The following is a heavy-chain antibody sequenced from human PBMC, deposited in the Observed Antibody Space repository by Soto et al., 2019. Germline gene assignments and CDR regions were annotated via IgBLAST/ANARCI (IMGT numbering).Heavy chain of an antibody. V-gene: IGHV3-30*18. CDR3: AKKILGYGANSDALNV. CDR1: GFTFRNYG. J-gene: IGHJ6*02. D-gene: IGHD4-17*01. CDR2: ISYDGDNK. Sequence: GGSLRLSCSPSGFTFRNYGLVWVRQAPGKGLEWVALISYDGDNKYYSDSARGRFTVSRDNFKNTLFLQMDSLRPEDTAVYYCAKKILGYGANSDALNVWRQGTTVTVSS.